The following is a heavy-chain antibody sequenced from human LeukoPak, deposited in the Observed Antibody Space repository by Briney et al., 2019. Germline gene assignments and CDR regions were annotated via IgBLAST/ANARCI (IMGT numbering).Heavy chain of an antibody. Sequence: PSETLSLTCAVYGGSFSGYYWSWIRQPPGKGLEWIGEINHSGSTNYNPSLKSRVTISVDTSKNQFSLKLSSVTAADTAVYYCARGYSSSHRFDYWGQGTLVTVSS. D-gene: IGHD6-13*01. V-gene: IGHV4-34*01. CDR3: ARGYSSSHRFDY. J-gene: IGHJ4*02. CDR2: INHSGST. CDR1: GGSFSGYY.